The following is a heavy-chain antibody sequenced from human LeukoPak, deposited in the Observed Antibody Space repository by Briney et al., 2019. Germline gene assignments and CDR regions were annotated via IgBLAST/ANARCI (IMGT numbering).Heavy chain of an antibody. Sequence: GGSLRLSCAASGFTFSSYAMSWVRQAPGKGLEWVSVIGGSGGGTYYADSVKGRFTISRDNSKNTLYLQMNSLRAEDTAVYYCAKERGYDSWSGPQDYWGQGTLVTVSS. J-gene: IGHJ4*02. V-gene: IGHV3-23*01. CDR1: GFTFSSYA. CDR2: IGGSGGGT. CDR3: AKERGYDSWSGPQDY. D-gene: IGHD3-3*01.